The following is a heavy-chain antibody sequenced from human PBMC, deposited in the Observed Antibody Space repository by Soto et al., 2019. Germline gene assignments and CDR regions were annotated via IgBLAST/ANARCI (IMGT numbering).Heavy chain of an antibody. J-gene: IGHJ6*02. Sequence: ASVKVSCKASRVAFSKFIVTWVRQAPGLGLEWVGGIIPIFGTANYAQKFQGRVTITADESTSTSYLEVNNLRSEDTAVYYCAKVRYSSPMGYYYGMGVWGQGTTVTVSS. CDR2: IIPIFGTA. CDR3: AKVRYSSPMGYYYGMGV. CDR1: RVAFSKFI. D-gene: IGHD6-19*01. V-gene: IGHV1-69*13.